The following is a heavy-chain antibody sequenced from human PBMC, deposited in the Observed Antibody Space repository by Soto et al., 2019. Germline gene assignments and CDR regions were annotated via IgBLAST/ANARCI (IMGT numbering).Heavy chain of an antibody. CDR2: IYWDDDK. CDR1: GFSLSTSGVG. D-gene: IGHD6-19*01. V-gene: IGHV2-5*02. Sequence: QITLKESGPTLVKPTQTLTLTCTFSGFSLSTSGVGVGWIRQPPGKALEWLALIYWDDDKRYSPSLKSRLTITKXXSXNXXVLTMTNMDPVDTATYYCAHHRGYSSGRYEYYFDYWGQGTLVTVSS. J-gene: IGHJ4*02. CDR3: AHHRGYSSGRYEYYFDY.